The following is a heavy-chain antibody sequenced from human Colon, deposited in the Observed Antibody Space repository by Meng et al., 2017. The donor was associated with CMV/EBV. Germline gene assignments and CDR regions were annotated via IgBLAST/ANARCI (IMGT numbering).Heavy chain of an antibody. CDR3: VRESWYFDF. Sequence: HAHLVKSGNEVMNAGASLKLSCKTSGYPFTANHLHWVRQAPGQGLEWMGWIYPQDGGTYFAQKFQDRVTLTRDTSITTAYMELSGLTSDDTAIYYCVRESWYFDFWGEGTLVTVSS. CDR2: IYPQDGGT. J-gene: IGHJ4*02. V-gene: IGHV1-2*02. CDR1: GYPFTANH. D-gene: IGHD6-13*01.